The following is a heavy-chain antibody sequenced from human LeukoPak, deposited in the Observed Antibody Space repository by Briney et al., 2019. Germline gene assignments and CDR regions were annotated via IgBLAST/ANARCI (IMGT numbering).Heavy chain of an antibody. CDR2: ISSSGSII. CDR1: GFTFSSYE. D-gene: IGHD6-19*01. J-gene: IGHJ4*02. V-gene: IGHV3-48*03. CDR3: ARVGYSSGWYYYFDY. Sequence: GGSLRLSCAASGFTFSSYEMNWVRQAPGKGLEWVSYISSSGSIIYYADSVKGRFTISRDNAKNSLYLQTTSLRAEDTAVYYCARVGYSSGWYYYFDYWGQGTLVAVSS.